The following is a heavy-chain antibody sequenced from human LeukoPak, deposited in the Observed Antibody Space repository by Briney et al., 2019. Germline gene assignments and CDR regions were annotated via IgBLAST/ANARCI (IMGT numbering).Heavy chain of an antibody. J-gene: IGHJ4*02. CDR2: IYYSGST. V-gene: IGHV4-61*05. CDR3: ARSHVTCSGGSCYSFYFDY. Sequence: SETLSLTCTVSGGSISSSSYYWGWIRQPPGKGLEWIGYIYYSGSTNYNPSLKSRVTISVDTSKNQFSLKLSSVTAADTAVYYCARSHVTCSGGSCYSFYFDYWGQGTLVTVSS. CDR1: GGSISSSSYY. D-gene: IGHD2-15*01.